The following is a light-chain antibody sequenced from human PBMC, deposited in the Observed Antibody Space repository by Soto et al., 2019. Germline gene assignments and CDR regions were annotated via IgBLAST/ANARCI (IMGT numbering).Light chain of an antibody. CDR1: QSGSNNY. CDR2: GAS. V-gene: IGKV3-20*01. Sequence: ESVWTQFPGTLCLSRGERATVSCGASQSGSNNYLAWYQQTPGQAPRLLTYGASNRATGIPHTFSGSGSGTASTLTISRLEPEDFAVYYCQQYGSSGTFGQGTTGDIK. CDR3: QQYGSSGT. J-gene: IGKJ1*01.